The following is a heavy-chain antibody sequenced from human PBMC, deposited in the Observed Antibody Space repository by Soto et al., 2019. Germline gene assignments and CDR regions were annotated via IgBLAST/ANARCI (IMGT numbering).Heavy chain of an antibody. CDR1: GGSISSGDYY. CDR2: IYYSGST. Sequence: SETLSLTCTVSGGSISSGDYYWSWIRQPPGKGLEWIGYIYYSGSTYYNPSLKSRVTISVDTSKNQFSLKLSSVTAADTAVYYCARVEVVSSSFGWFDPWGQGTLVTVSS. V-gene: IGHV4-30-4*01. J-gene: IGHJ5*02. D-gene: IGHD6-6*01. CDR3: ARVEVVSSSFGWFDP.